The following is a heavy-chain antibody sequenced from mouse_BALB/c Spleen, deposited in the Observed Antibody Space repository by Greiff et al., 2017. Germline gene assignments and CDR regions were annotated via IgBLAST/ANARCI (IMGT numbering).Heavy chain of an antibody. D-gene: IGHD2-4*01. V-gene: IGHV5-6*01. Sequence: EVMLVESGGDLVKPGGSLKLSCAASGFTFSSYGMSWVRQTPDKRLEWVATISSGGSYTYYPDSVKGRFTISRDNAKNTLYLQMSSLKSEDTAMYYCARHIADYEGFAYWGQGTLVTVSA. CDR2: ISSGGSYT. J-gene: IGHJ3*01. CDR1: GFTFSSYG. CDR3: ARHIADYEGFAY.